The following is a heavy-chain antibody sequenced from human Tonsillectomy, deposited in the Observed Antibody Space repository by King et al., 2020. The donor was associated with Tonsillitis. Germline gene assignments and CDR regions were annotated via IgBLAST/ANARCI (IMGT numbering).Heavy chain of an antibody. D-gene: IGHD2-2*01. Sequence: LVQSGGGLVKPGGSLRLSCAASGFTFSDYYMSWIRQAPGKGLEWVSYITRSGSNIYYADSVKGRFTISRDNTKNSLYLQMNSLRAEDTAVYYCASDPYCSTTSCLAFDSWGQGTLVTVSS. CDR1: GFTFSDYY. V-gene: IGHV3-11*01. CDR2: ITRSGSNI. J-gene: IGHJ4*02. CDR3: ASDPYCSTTSCLAFDS.